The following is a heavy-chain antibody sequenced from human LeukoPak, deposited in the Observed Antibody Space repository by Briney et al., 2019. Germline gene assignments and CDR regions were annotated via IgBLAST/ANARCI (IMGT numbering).Heavy chain of an antibody. CDR1: GYTFTGYY. Sequence: GASVKVSCKASGYTFTGYYMHWVRQAPGQGLEWMGWINPNSGGTNYAQKFQGRVTMTRDTSISTAYMELSRLRSDDTAVYYCARDKVWYSSSWYLDYWGQGTLVTVSS. D-gene: IGHD6-13*01. CDR3: ARDKVWYSSSWYLDY. CDR2: INPNSGGT. V-gene: IGHV1-2*02. J-gene: IGHJ4*02.